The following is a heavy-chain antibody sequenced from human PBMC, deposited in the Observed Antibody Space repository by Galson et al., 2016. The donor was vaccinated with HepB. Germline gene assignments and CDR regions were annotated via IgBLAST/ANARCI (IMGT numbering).Heavy chain of an antibody. CDR3: AKGTKPYCLVAVCYPLDV. CDR1: GFIFSNYA. CDR2: ITDSGDHA. V-gene: IGHV3-23*01. Sequence: SLRLSCAASGFIFSNYAMIWVRQAPGKGLELLSAITDSGDHANYADSVRGRFTMSRDNAKNTLFLQMGNLRADDTAVYSCAKGTKPYCLVAVCYPLDVWGQGPTVTVSS. D-gene: IGHD2-21*01. J-gene: IGHJ6*02.